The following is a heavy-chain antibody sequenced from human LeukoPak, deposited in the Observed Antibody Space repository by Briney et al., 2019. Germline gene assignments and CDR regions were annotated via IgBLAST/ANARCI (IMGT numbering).Heavy chain of an antibody. Sequence: GGSLRLSCAASGFTLSGYWMHWVRHAPGKGLVWVSRINSDGSSTSYADSVKGRFTISRDNAKNTLYLQMNSLRAEDTAVYYCARGGYCSSTSCYPGYNWFDPWGQGTLVTVSS. V-gene: IGHV3-74*01. CDR1: GFTLSGYW. CDR3: ARGGYCSSTSCYPGYNWFDP. D-gene: IGHD2-2*01. CDR2: INSDGSST. J-gene: IGHJ5*02.